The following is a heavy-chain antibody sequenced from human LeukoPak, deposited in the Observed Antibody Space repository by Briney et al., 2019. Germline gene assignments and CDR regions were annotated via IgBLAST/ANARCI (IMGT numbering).Heavy chain of an antibody. CDR3: ARQGARDSSGYYKRYFQH. CDR2: THHGGTT. J-gene: IGHJ1*01. V-gene: IGHV4-38-2*01. Sequence: SETLSLTCDVSGYSISSGYCWGWVRQPPGKGLEWIGNTHHGGTTLYNPSLKSRVTISVDTSKNQFFLKLSSVTAADTAVYYCARQGARDSSGYYKRYFQHWGQGTLVTVSS. CDR1: GYSISSGYC. D-gene: IGHD3-22*01.